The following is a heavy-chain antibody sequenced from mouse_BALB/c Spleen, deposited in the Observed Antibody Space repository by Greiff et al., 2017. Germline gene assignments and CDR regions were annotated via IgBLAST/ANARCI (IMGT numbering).Heavy chain of an antibody. CDR2: ISYSGST. CDR1: GYSITSDYA. Sequence: EVQLQQSGPGLVKPSQSLSLTCTVTGYSITSDYAWNWIRQFPGNKLEWMGYISYSGSTSYNPSLKSRISITRDTSKNQFFLQLNSVTTADTATYYCARRGDGYYYAMDYWGQGTSVTVSS. J-gene: IGHJ4*01. V-gene: IGHV3-2*02. CDR3: ARRGDGYYYAMDY. D-gene: IGHD2-3*01.